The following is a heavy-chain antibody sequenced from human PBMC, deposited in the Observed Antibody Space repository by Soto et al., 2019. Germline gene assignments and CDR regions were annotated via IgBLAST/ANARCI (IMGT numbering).Heavy chain of an antibody. D-gene: IGHD6-25*01. Sequence: GEAPKISCNASGYNFVGYWIDWVPQMSGKGLEWMGSDNPNYSDVKNSPSFQAQVLETADKSINTAYLYWSTLKSSDSATYYCCDGSFDHCGRGTPVTVSS. CDR1: GYNFVGYW. V-gene: IGHV5-51*01. J-gene: IGHJ4*02. CDR2: DNPNYSDV. CDR3: CDGSFDH.